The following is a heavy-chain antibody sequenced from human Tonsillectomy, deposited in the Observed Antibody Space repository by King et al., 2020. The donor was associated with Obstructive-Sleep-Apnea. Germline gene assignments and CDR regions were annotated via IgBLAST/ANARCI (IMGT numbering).Heavy chain of an antibody. D-gene: IGHD1-1*01. CDR1: GFSFSGSA. V-gene: IGHV3-73*01. CDR3: TTLDQLLPPGDAFDI. CDR2: VRNKAFNYAT. J-gene: IGHJ3*02. Sequence: VQLVESGGGLVQPGGSLKLSCAASGFSFSGSAMHLVRQASGKGLEWGGRVRNKAFNYATTYAASVKGRFTIYRNDSKSTAYLQMNSLKTEDTAVYFCTTLDQLLPPGDAFDIWGQGTTVTVSS.